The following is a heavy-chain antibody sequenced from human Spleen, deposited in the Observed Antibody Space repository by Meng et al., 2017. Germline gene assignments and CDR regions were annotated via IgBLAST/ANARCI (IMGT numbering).Heavy chain of an antibody. J-gene: IGHJ5*02. V-gene: IGHV3-15*01. Sequence: GESLKISCAASGFTFNNAWMSWVRQAPGKGLQWVGRIKRKIDGGTTDYAAPVKGRFTISRDDAQNTLYLQMDSLKTEDTAVYYCTTDLPFTEGGVITTWGQGTLVTVSS. CDR1: GFTFNNAW. D-gene: IGHD3-16*02. CDR3: TTDLPFTEGGVITT. CDR2: IKRKIDGGTT.